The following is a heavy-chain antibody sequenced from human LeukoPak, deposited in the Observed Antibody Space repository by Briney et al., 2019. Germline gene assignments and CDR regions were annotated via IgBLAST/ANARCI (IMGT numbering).Heavy chain of an antibody. CDR1: GFTFSSYS. CDR2: ISSSSSYI. CDR3: ASRIVGTPDYFDY. D-gene: IGHD1-26*01. Sequence: NTGGSLRLSCAASGFTFSSYSMNWVRQAPGKGLEWVSSISSSSSYIYYADSVKGRFTISRDNAKNSLYLQMNSLRVEDTAVYYCASRIVGTPDYFDYWGQGTLVTVSS. V-gene: IGHV3-21*01. J-gene: IGHJ4*02.